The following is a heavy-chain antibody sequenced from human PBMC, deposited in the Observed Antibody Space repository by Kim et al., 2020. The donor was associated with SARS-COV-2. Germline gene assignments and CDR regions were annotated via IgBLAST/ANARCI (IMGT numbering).Heavy chain of an antibody. V-gene: IGHV1-24*01. CDR3: ATTAALGAPTWFDP. D-gene: IGHD1-26*01. CDR1: GYTLTELS. J-gene: IGHJ5*02. Sequence: ASVKVSCKVSGYTLTELSMHWVRQAPGKGLEWMGGFDPEDGETIYAQKFQGRVTMTEDTSTDTAYMELSSLRSEDTAVYYCATTAALGAPTWFDPWGQGTLVTVSS. CDR2: FDPEDGET.